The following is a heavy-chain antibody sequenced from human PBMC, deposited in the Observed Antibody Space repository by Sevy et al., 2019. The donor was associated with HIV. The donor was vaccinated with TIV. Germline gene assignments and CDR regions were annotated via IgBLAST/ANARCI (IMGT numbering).Heavy chain of an antibody. Sequence: SETLSLTCTVSGGSISSGNYYWSWIRQPAGQGLEWIGRIYTSGSTNYNPSLKSRVTISVDTSKNQFSLKLSSVTAADTAVYYCARESGDCSSTSCYEGVFDYWGQGTLVTVSS. J-gene: IGHJ4*02. CDR2: IYTSGST. CDR3: ARESGDCSSTSCYEGVFDY. V-gene: IGHV4-61*02. D-gene: IGHD2-2*01. CDR1: GGSISSGNYY.